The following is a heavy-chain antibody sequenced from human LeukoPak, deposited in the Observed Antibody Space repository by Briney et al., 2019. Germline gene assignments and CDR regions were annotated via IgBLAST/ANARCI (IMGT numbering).Heavy chain of an antibody. CDR3: AKPQYYSDSRRYSAGDH. J-gene: IGHJ4*02. D-gene: IGHD3-22*01. CDR1: GFTFSSYA. Sequence: GILRLSCAASGFTFSSYAMSWVRQAPGKGLEWLADIVGSGAGPHYADSVKGRFTISRDNSKNTLYLQMNSLRAEDTAVYYCAKPQYYSDSRRYSAGDHWGQGTLVTVSS. V-gene: IGHV3-23*01. CDR2: IVGSGAGP.